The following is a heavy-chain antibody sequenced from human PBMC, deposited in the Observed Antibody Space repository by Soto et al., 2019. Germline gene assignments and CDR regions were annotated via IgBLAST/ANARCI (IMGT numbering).Heavy chain of an antibody. CDR1: GFTFSSYG. CDR2: ISYDGSNK. Sequence: QVQLVESGGGVVQPGRSLRLSCAASGFTFSSYGMHWVRQAPGKGLEWVAVISYDGSNKYYADSVKGRFTISRDNSKNTLYLQMNSLRAEDTAVYCCAKDLESNYFDYWGQGTLVTVSS. D-gene: IGHD6-6*01. V-gene: IGHV3-30*18. CDR3: AKDLESNYFDY. J-gene: IGHJ4*02.